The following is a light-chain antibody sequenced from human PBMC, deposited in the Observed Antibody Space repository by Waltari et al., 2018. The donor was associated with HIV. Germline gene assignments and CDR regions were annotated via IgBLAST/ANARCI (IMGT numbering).Light chain of an antibody. CDR1: CPNIGGGYE. Sequence: QSVLTQPPSVSGAPGQRVTISCTGECPNIGGGYEFYWYQQLPGTAPKPLLSDNVNLPSGVPDRFSESTSGTSASLSITGLRAEDEADYYCHSYDRSLGGSVFGGGTKVTVL. J-gene: IGLJ3*02. CDR2: DNV. V-gene: IGLV1-40*01. CDR3: HSYDRSLGGSV.